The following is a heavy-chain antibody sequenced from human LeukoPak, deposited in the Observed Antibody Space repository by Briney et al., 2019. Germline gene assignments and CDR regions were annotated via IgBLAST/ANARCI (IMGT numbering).Heavy chain of an antibody. J-gene: IGHJ5*02. CDR3: ATGEYYYGSGPWFDP. V-gene: IGHV1-24*01. Sequence: AASVKVSCKVSGYTLAELSMHWVRQAPGKGLEWMGGFDPEDGETIYAQKFQGRVTMTEDTSTDTAYMELSSLRSEDTAVYYCATGEYYYGSGPWFDPRGQGTLVTVSS. CDR2: FDPEDGET. D-gene: IGHD3-10*01. CDR1: GYTLAELS.